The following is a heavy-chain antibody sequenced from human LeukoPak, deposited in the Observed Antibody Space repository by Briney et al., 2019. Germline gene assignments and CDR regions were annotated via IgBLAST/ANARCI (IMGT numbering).Heavy chain of an antibody. V-gene: IGHV3-23*01. Sequence: GGSLRLSCAASGFTFSSYAMSWVRQAPGKGLEWVSAISESGSGTYYADSVKGRFTISIDNSKDTLSLQMNSLRAEDTAVYYCAKDIAQGYTFGSIEQDYWGQGTLVTVSS. D-gene: IGHD5-18*01. CDR2: ISESGSGT. CDR1: GFTFSSYA. J-gene: IGHJ4*02. CDR3: AKDIAQGYTFGSIEQDY.